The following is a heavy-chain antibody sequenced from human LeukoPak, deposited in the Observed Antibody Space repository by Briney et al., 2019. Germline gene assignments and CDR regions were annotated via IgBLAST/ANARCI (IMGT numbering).Heavy chain of an antibody. Sequence: SETLSLTCTVSGYSISSFYWSWIRQPAGKGLEWIGEINHSGSTNYNPSLKSRVTISVDTSKNQFSLKLSSVTAADTAVYYCAREGMATIIDPGAFDIWGQGTMVTVSS. CDR1: GYSISSFY. CDR2: INHSGST. CDR3: AREGMATIIDPGAFDI. J-gene: IGHJ3*02. V-gene: IGHV4-34*01. D-gene: IGHD5-24*01.